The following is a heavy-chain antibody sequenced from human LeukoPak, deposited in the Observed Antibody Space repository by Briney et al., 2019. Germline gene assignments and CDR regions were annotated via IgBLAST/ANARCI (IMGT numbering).Heavy chain of an antibody. V-gene: IGHV5-51*01. CDR1: GYSFSSYW. CDR2: IYPGDSDT. Sequence: GESLQISCKGSGYSFSSYWIAWVRQMPGKGLEWMGIIYPGDSDTRYSPSFQGQVTISADKSISTAYLQWSSLKASDTAIYYCAITYYDILTGYSQYMDVWGKGTTVTVSS. J-gene: IGHJ6*03. CDR3: AITYYDILTGYSQYMDV. D-gene: IGHD3-9*01.